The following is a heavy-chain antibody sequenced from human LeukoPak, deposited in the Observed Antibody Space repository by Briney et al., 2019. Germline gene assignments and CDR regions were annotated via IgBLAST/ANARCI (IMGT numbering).Heavy chain of an antibody. J-gene: IGHJ4*02. CDR3: AHSAEITTIFAFGY. Sequence: SGPTLVKPTQTLTLTCTFSGFSFSTSGVGVGWIRQPPGKALEWLALIFWDDNKRYSPSLKSRITITKDTSKKQVVLTMTNMDPVDTATYYCAHSAEITTIFAFGYWGQGSLVTVSS. CDR1: GFSFSTSGVG. V-gene: IGHV2-5*02. D-gene: IGHD5-24*01. CDR2: IFWDDNK.